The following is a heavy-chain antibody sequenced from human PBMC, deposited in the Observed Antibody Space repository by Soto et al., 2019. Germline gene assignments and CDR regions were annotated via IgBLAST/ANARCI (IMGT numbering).Heavy chain of an antibody. CDR1: GGTCSTYA. Sequence: QVQLVQYGAEVKKPESSVKVSCKAPGGTCSTYAISWVRHAPGQGLEWMGGIIPMFGTANYAQRFQDRVTITADESTNTVYMELSSLISEDTAVYFCASGIQLWLRRINNGYSGWGQGTLVTVSS. J-gene: IGHJ4*02. CDR2: IIPMFGTA. D-gene: IGHD5-18*01. V-gene: IGHV1-69*12. CDR3: ASGIQLWLRRINNGYSG.